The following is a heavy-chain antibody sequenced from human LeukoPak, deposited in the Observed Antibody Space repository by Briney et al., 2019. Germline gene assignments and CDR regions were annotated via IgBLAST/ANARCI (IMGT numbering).Heavy chain of an antibody. Sequence: PGESLKISCKGSGYSFTSYWIGWVRQMPGKGLEWMGIIYPGDSDTRYSPSFQGQVTISADTSLSTAYLQWSSLKASDTAMYYCARRGIAAAGTNWFDPWGQGTLVTVSS. D-gene: IGHD6-13*01. CDR1: GYSFTSYW. V-gene: IGHV5-51*03. CDR2: IYPGDSDT. CDR3: ARRGIAAAGTNWFDP. J-gene: IGHJ5*02.